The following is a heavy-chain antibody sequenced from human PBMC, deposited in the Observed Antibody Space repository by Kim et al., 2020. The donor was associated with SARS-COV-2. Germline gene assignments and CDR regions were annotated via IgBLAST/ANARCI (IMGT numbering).Heavy chain of an antibody. J-gene: IGHJ4*02. Sequence: SETLSLTCTVSGGSISSSSYYWGWIRQPPGKGLEWIGSIYYSGSTYYNPSLKSRVTISVDTSKNQFSLKLSSVTAADTAVYYCARIRRGGYFDFMMTHFDGCGQRTLVAVSP. CDR2: IYYSGST. D-gene: IGHD3-9*01. CDR1: GGSISSSSYY. CDR3: ARIRRGGYFDFMMTHFDG. V-gene: IGHV4-39*07.